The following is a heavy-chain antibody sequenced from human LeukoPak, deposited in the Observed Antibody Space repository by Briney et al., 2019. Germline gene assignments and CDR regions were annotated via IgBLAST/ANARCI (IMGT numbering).Heavy chain of an antibody. J-gene: IGHJ1*01. CDR1: GFTFSSYA. D-gene: IGHD6-19*01. CDR3: ARVPITLAGTKDAKYFQH. Sequence: GGSLRLSCAASGFTFSSYAMSWVRQAPGKGLVWVSRINSDGSSTNYADSVKGRFTISRDNAKNTLYLQMNSLRAEDTAVYYCARVPITLAGTKDAKYFQHWGQGTLVTVSS. V-gene: IGHV3-74*01. CDR2: INSDGSST.